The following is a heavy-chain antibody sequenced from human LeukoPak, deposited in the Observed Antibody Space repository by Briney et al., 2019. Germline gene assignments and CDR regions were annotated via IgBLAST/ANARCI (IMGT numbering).Heavy chain of an antibody. J-gene: IGHJ4*02. Sequence: GGSLRLSCAASGFTFSIYAMRWVRQAPGKGLEWVSSISGGDGSPYYADSVKGRFTISRDNSKNTLYLQMNSLRAEDTAVYYCAKGESHPKYYFDYWGQGTLVTVSS. CDR2: ISGGDGSP. D-gene: IGHD3-10*01. CDR1: GFTFSIYA. V-gene: IGHV3-23*01. CDR3: AKGESHPKYYFDY.